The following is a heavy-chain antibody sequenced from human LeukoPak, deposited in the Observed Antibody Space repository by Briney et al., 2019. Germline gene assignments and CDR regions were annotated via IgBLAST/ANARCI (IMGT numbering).Heavy chain of an antibody. CDR1: GFNFDGYA. CDR3: VKVSRWRYEPLDI. J-gene: IGHJ3*02. V-gene: IGHV3-9*01. CDR2: ISWNSGDI. Sequence: GRSLRLSCAASGFNFDGYAMHWVRQAPGKGLEWVSGISWNSGDIVYADSVKGRFTISKDNAKNGLYLQMNSLRPEDTALYYCVKVSRWRYEPLDIWGQGTMVTVSS. D-gene: IGHD2-2*01.